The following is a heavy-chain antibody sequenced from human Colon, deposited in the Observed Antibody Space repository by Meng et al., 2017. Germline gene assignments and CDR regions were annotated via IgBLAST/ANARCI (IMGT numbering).Heavy chain of an antibody. CDR3: ARDPSNRGAFFDP. CDR1: GGSISGDGYY. D-gene: IGHD3-10*01. V-gene: IGHV4-31*11. CDR2: VHDSGDT. Sequence: GQAQESGPALVKPSQTLPLTCVVPGGSISGDGYYWSWIRQHPGKGLEWIGYVHDSGDTYFKSSLKSRITISIDTSENQFSLKLKSVTAADTAVYYCARDPSNRGAFFDPWGQGTLVTVSS. J-gene: IGHJ5*02.